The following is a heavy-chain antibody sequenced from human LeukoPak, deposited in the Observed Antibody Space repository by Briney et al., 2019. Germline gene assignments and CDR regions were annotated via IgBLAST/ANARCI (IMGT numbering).Heavy chain of an antibody. Sequence: GGALRLSCAASGFTFSSYAMSWVRQAPGKGLEWVSAISGSGGSTYYADSVKGRFTISRDNSKNTLYLQMNSLRAEDTAVYYCAKHSYGYSFYFDYWGQGTLVTASS. J-gene: IGHJ4*02. V-gene: IGHV3-23*01. CDR2: ISGSGGST. CDR3: AKHSYGYSFYFDY. D-gene: IGHD5-18*01. CDR1: GFTFSSYA.